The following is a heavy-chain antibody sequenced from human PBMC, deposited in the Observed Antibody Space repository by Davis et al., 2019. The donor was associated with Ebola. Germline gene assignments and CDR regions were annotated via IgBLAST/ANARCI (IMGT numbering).Heavy chain of an antibody. CDR1: GYTFTGYF. CDR3: AREYSSGRFGDYFDH. D-gene: IGHD6-19*01. CDR2: INPDSGGT. J-gene: IGHJ4*02. Sequence: ASVKVSCKASGYTFTGYFMHWVRQAPGQGLEWMGRINPDSGGTDDAQKFQGRVTMTRDMSVSTAYMELSSLRSDDTAVYYCAREYSSGRFGDYFDHWGQGTLVTVSS. V-gene: IGHV1-2*06.